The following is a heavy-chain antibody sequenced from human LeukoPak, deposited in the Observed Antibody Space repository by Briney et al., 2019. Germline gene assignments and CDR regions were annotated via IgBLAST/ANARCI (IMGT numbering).Heavy chain of an antibody. J-gene: IGHJ4*02. D-gene: IGHD1-1*01. CDR2: INPSGGST. Sequence: GASVKVSCKASGYTFTGYYMHWVRQTPGQGLEWMGIINPSGGSTTYAQKFQGRVTMTRDTSTSTVYMELSSLRSEDTAVYYCARDTTDDMAYWGQGTLVTVSS. CDR1: GYTFTGYY. CDR3: ARDTTDDMAY. V-gene: IGHV1-46*01.